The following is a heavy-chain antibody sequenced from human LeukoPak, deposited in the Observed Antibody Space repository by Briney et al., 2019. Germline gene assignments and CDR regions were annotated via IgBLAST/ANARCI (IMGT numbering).Heavy chain of an antibody. D-gene: IGHD3-10*01. CDR3: ATAGYYGLPYYFDY. J-gene: IGHJ4*02. CDR2: IYSGGST. V-gene: IGHV3-53*01. Sequence: GGSLRLSCAASGFSVSSNYMNWVRQAPGKGLEWVSVIYSGGSTYYADSVKGRFTISRDNSKNTLYLQMNSLRAEDTAVYYCATAGYYGLPYYFDYWGQGTLVTVSS. CDR1: GFSVSSNY.